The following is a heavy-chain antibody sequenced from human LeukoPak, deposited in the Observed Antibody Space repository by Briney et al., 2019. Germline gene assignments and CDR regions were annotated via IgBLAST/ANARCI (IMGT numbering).Heavy chain of an antibody. D-gene: IGHD3-3*01. CDR1: GGSISSYH. J-gene: IGHJ3*01. CDR2: TYNSGST. CDR3: AGGIFGVVRSSCHR. Sequence: PSETLSLTCTVSGGSISSYHWSWIRQPPGKGLQWIGDTYNSGSTNYNPSLKSRVTISVDTSKNQFSLKLTYVSAGGTGVYCCAGGIFGVVRSSCHRWGQGAMVTDCS. V-gene: IGHV4-59*01.